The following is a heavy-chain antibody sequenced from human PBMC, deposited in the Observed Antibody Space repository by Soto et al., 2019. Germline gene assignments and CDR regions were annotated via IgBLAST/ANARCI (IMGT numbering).Heavy chain of an antibody. V-gene: IGHV1-69*13. CDR1: VGTFSSDV. CDR3: ARVQWYSSSSTSNMDYYYYYGMDV. Sequence: SLNGSWKGFVGTFSSDVIGRLRQAPGQGLEWMGGIIPIFGTANCAQKFQGRVTITADESTSTAYMELSNLRSEDTAVYYCARVQWYSSSSTSNMDYYYYYGMDVWGQGTTVTVPS. J-gene: IGHJ6*02. CDR2: IIPIFGTA. D-gene: IGHD6-6*01.